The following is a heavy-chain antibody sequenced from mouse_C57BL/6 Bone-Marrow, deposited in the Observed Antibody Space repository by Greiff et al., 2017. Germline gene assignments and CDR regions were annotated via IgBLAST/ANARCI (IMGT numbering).Heavy chain of an antibody. J-gene: IGHJ1*03. Sequence: QVQLQQPGAELVKPGASVKLSCKASGYTFTSYWMHWVKQRPGQGLEWIGMIHPNSGITNYNEKFKSKATLTVDKSSSTAYMQLSSLTSEDSAVYYCARRSNLKYFDVWGTGTTVTVSS. CDR3: ARRSNLKYFDV. CDR2: IHPNSGIT. CDR1: GYTFTSYW. V-gene: IGHV1-64*01. D-gene: IGHD2-5*01.